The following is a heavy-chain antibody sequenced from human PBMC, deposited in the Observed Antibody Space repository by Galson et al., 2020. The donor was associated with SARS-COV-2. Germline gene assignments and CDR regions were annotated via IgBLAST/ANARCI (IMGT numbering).Heavy chain of an antibody. CDR2: ISYSGND. CDR1: GGAISSSTTHY. Sequence: SATLSLTCTVPGGAISSSTTHYWGWIRQPQGKGQDWVGSISYSGNDFYNPSLNSRVTISVDTSTNQFSLKVTSVTAADTAVYYCAKQAYSSAYYYYGMDVWGQGTTVTV. V-gene: IGHV4-39*01. D-gene: IGHD3-16*01. J-gene: IGHJ6*02. CDR3: AKQAYSSAYYYYGMDV.